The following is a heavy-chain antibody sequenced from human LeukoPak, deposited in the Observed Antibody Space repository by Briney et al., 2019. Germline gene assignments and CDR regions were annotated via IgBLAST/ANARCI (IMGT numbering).Heavy chain of an antibody. CDR3: ARSVGATTGGLFDY. CDR2: INPNSGGT. V-gene: IGHV1-2*02. D-gene: IGHD1-26*01. Sequence: GASVKVSCKASGYTFTGYYLHWVRQAPGQGPEWMGWINPNSGGTNYAQKFQGRVTMTRDTSISTAYMELSRLRSDDTAVYYCARSVGATTGGLFDYWGQGTLVTVSS. CDR1: GYTFTGYY. J-gene: IGHJ4*02.